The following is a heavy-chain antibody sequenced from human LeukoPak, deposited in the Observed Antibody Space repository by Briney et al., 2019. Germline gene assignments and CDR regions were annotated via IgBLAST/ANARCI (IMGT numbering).Heavy chain of an antibody. CDR3: ARDTNGWNDY. CDR1: GFAFSSYW. Sequence: GGSLRLSCAASGFAFSSYWMTWVRQAPGKGLEWVANIKQDGSVKQYVGSVKGRFTISRDNAKNSLYLQMNSLRAEDTAVYYCARDTNGWNDYWGQGTLVTVSS. V-gene: IGHV3-7*01. CDR2: IKQDGSVK. J-gene: IGHJ4*02. D-gene: IGHD2-8*01.